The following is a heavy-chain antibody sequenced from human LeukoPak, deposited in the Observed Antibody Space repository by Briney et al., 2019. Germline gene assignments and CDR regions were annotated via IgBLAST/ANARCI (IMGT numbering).Heavy chain of an antibody. CDR2: IYSGGST. CDR3: ARELRDSSGYY. J-gene: IGHJ4*02. D-gene: IGHD3-22*01. Sequence: GVLRLSCAASGFTVSSNYMSWVRQAPGKGLEWVSVIYSGGSTYYADSVKGRFTISRDNSKNTLYLQMNSLRAEDTAVYYCARELRDSSGYYRGQGTLVTVSS. CDR1: GFTVSSNY. V-gene: IGHV3-53*01.